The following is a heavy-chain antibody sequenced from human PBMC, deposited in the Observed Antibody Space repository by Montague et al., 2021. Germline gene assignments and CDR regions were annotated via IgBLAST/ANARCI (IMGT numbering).Heavy chain of an antibody. Sequence: TLSLTCTVSSGSIFHAHWSWVRQPPGKGLEWLGSMFYGGATSNNPSLKSRVTMSIDTSTNQFSLKLSSVTAADTAMYYCARERDRYYYMDIWGKGTTITVSS. CDR3: ARERDRYYYMDI. CDR2: MFYGGAT. CDR1: SGSIFHAH. V-gene: IGHV4-59*12. J-gene: IGHJ6*03.